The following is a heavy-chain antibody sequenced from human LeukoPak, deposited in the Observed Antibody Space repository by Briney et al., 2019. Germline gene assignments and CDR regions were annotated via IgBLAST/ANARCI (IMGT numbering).Heavy chain of an antibody. D-gene: IGHD3-10*01. J-gene: IGHJ5*02. Sequence: ASVKVSCKASGYTFTGYYIHWVRQAPGQGLEWMGWINPYSGATNYAPKFQGRVTMTRDTSISRGYMELSRVRSDDTAVYYCARQSGAGNWFDPWGQGTLATVSS. CDR3: ARQSGAGNWFDP. V-gene: IGHV1-2*02. CDR1: GYTFTGYY. CDR2: INPYSGAT.